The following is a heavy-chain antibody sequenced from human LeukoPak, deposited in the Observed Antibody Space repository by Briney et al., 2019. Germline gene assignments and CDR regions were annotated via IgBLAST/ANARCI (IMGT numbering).Heavy chain of an antibody. CDR2: MNPNSGNT. CDR1: GYTFTSYD. CDR3: ARGRGSSSQYYFDY. Sequence: GASVKVSCKASGYTFTSYDINWVRQATGQGLECMGWMNPNSGNTGYAQKFQGRVTITRNTSISTAYMELSSLRSEDTAVYYCARGRGSSSQYYFDYWGQGTLVTVSS. D-gene: IGHD1-26*01. J-gene: IGHJ4*02. V-gene: IGHV1-8*03.